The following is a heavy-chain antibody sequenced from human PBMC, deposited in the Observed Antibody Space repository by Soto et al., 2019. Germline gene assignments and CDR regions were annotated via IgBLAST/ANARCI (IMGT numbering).Heavy chain of an antibody. CDR3: ASRYGSGTYAFDI. CDR1: GYTFTSYG. CDR2: MNPNSGNT. D-gene: IGHD3-10*01. V-gene: IGHV1-8*01. Sequence: ASVKVSCKASGYTFTSYGINWVRQATGQGLEWMGWMNPNSGNTGYAQKFQGRVTMTRNTSISTAYMELSSLRSEDTAVYYCASRYGSGTYAFDIWGQGTMVTVSS. J-gene: IGHJ3*02.